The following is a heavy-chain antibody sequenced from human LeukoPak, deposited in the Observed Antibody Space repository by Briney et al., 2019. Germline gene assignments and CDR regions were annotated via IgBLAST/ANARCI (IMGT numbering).Heavy chain of an antibody. J-gene: IGHJ4*02. Sequence: GRSLRLSCAASGFTFSSYSMHWVRQAPGKGLEWVGVISSDGNNKYFADSVRGRFTISRDNSENTLYLQMNSLRAEDTAVYYCARGTRTFDYWGQGTLVTVSS. CDR1: GFTFSSYS. D-gene: IGHD2-8*01. V-gene: IGHV3-30-3*01. CDR3: ARGTRTFDY. CDR2: ISSDGNNK.